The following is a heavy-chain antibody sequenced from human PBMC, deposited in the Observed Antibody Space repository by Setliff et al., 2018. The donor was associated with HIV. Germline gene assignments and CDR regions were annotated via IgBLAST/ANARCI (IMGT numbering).Heavy chain of an antibody. J-gene: IGHJ6*03. CDR3: ARATAYYNFWSGYSQDYYYYMDV. CDR1: GGSISSYY. V-gene: IGHV4-59*12. D-gene: IGHD3-3*01. CDR2: IYYSGST. Sequence: SETLSLTCTVSGGSISSYYWSWFRQPPGKGLEWIGYIYYSGSTNYNPSLKSRVTISVDTSKNQFSLKLSSVTAADTAVYYCARATAYYNFWSGYSQDYYYYMDVWGKGTTVTVSS.